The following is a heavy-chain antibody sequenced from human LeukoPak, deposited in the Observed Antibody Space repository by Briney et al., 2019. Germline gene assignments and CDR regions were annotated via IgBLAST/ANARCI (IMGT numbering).Heavy chain of an antibody. D-gene: IGHD3-3*01. CDR3: ARRNYFYDFWSGKTDY. CDR1: GGSFSGYY. V-gene: IGHV4-34*01. Sequence: SETLSLTCAVYGGSFSGYYWGWIRQPPGKGLEWIGEINHSGSTNYNPSLKSRVTISVDTSKNQFSLKLSSVTAADTAVYYCARRNYFYDFWSGKTDYWGQGTLVTVSS. CDR2: INHSGST. J-gene: IGHJ4*02.